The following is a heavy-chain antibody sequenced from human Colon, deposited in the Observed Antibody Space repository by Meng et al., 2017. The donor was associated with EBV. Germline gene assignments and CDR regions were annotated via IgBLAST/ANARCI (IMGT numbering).Heavy chain of an antibody. CDR1: GDSITSGDYS. D-gene: IGHD5-24*01. J-gene: IGHJ4*02. CDR3: ARVGGLDGYRLGGDY. CDR2: IYSSGNT. Sequence: QVQLQESGPGLGXPXXXXXLTXTXXGDSITSGDYSWNWIRQPPGKGLEWIGYIYSSGNTFYNPSLHSRVTMSVDTSKNQFSLRLTSVTAADTAVYYCARVGGLDGYRLGGDYWGQGALVTVSS. V-gene: IGHV4-30-4*01.